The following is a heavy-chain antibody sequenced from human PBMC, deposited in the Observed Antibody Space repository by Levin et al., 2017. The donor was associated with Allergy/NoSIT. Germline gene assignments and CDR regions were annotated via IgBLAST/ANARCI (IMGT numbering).Heavy chain of an antibody. Sequence: PAGGSMRLSCVASGFTFSSYAMSWVRQAPGKGLEWVSGISGSGGNTYYADSVKGRFSISRDNSKNTLYLQMNSLRAEDTAVYYCAKAPGGWNYRGLLWGFDYWGQGTLVTVSS. CDR1: GFTFSSYA. CDR2: ISGSGGNT. D-gene: IGHD1-7*01. J-gene: IGHJ4*02. CDR3: AKAPGGWNYRGLLWGFDY. V-gene: IGHV3-23*01.